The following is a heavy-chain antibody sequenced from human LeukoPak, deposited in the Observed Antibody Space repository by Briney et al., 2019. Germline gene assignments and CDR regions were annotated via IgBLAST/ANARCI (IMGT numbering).Heavy chain of an antibody. CDR3: ARDSYSSGGSCYSRWFDP. Sequence: SETLSLTCTVSGGSISSSSYYWGWIRQPPGKGLEWIGSIYYSGSTYYNPSLKSRVTISVDTSKNQFSLKLSSVTAADTAVYYCARDSYSSGGSCYSRWFDPWGQGTLVTVSS. J-gene: IGHJ5*02. D-gene: IGHD2-15*01. V-gene: IGHV4-39*07. CDR1: GGSISSSSYY. CDR2: IYYSGST.